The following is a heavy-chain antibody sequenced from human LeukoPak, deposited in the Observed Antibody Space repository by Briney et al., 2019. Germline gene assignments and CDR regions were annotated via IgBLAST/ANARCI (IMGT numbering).Heavy chain of an antibody. V-gene: IGHV3-74*01. D-gene: IGHD1-1*01. Sequence: GGSLRLSCAASGFTFYKNWMHWVRQAPGKGLVWVAYIFNDGSRTNYADSVKGRFTVPRDNAKNMLYLQMNSLRVDDTAVYYCTRDREHGFDIWGRGTKVTVSS. CDR1: GFTFYKNW. J-gene: IGHJ3*02. CDR2: IFNDGSRT. CDR3: TRDREHGFDI.